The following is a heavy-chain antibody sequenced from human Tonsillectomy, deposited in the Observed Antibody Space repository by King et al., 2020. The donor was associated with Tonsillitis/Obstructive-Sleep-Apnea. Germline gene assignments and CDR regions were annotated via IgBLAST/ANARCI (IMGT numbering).Heavy chain of an antibody. CDR2: ISGSGDTI. CDR1: GFTFSNYA. D-gene: IGHD2-2*01. Sequence: VQLVESGGGLVQPGGSLRLYCAASGFTFSNYAMSWVRQAPGKGLEWVSGISGSGDTIYYADSVKGRFTISRDNSKNTLYLQINSLRADDTAVYYCAKDRSSVPAASNYWGQGTLVTVSS. V-gene: IGHV3-23*04. CDR3: AKDRSSVPAASNY. J-gene: IGHJ4*02.